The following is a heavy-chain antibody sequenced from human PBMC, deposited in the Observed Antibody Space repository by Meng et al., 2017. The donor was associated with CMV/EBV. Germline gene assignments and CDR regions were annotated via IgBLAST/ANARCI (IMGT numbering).Heavy chain of an antibody. Sequence: VQLKEWGAGLVQSSEHLSLTCTVCGGSISSYYWSWIQPPAGKGMEWIGRNYTSGSTNYTPFVNSRVTMSVATYKNQSYMKRSSGTAEDTAVYYCARGSSYRYVIDYWGQGTLVTVSS. CDR3: ARGSSYRYVIDY. D-gene: IGHD3-16*01. J-gene: IGHJ4*02. V-gene: IGHV4-4*07. CDR1: GGSISSYY. CDR2: NYTSGST.